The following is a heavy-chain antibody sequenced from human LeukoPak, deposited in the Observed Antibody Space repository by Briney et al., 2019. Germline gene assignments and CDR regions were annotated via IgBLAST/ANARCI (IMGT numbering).Heavy chain of an antibody. V-gene: IGHV5-10-1*01. CDR3: ARHRDCSSGACYPDY. CDR1: GYRFTSHW. CDR2: IAPSDSYT. J-gene: IGHJ4*02. Sequence: GESLKISCKGSGYRFTSHWISWVRQMPGKGLEWMGRIAPSDSYTNYSPSFQGHVTISADKSISTAYLQWSSLKASDTAMYYCARHRDCSSGACYPDYWGQGTLVTVSS. D-gene: IGHD2-15*01.